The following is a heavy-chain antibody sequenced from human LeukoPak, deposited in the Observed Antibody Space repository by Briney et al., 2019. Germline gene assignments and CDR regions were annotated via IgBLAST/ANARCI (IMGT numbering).Heavy chain of an antibody. Sequence: PGGSLRLSCAASGFTFSSYSMNWVRQAPGKGLEWVSSISSSSSYIYYADSVKGRFTISRDNAKNSLYLQMNSLRAEDTAVYYCVKDFYRFAPALDFVWLLFDYWGQGTLVTVSS. D-gene: IGHD3-9*01. J-gene: IGHJ4*02. CDR2: ISSSSSYI. V-gene: IGHV3-21*04. CDR1: GFTFSSYS. CDR3: VKDFYRFAPALDFVWLLFDY.